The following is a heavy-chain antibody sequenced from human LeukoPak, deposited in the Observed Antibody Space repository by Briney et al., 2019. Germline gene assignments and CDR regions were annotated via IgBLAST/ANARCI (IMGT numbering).Heavy chain of an antibody. Sequence: QPGGSLRLSCVASAFTFRSYGMHWVRQAPGKGLEWVAVISYDGSGQYYADSLKGRFTISRDNSKNTLYLQMNSLRVEDTAVYYCAKDQRTVTRRMDVWGQGTTVTVSS. D-gene: IGHD4-17*01. CDR2: ISYDGSGQ. CDR1: AFTFRSYG. V-gene: IGHV3-30*18. CDR3: AKDQRTVTRRMDV. J-gene: IGHJ6*02.